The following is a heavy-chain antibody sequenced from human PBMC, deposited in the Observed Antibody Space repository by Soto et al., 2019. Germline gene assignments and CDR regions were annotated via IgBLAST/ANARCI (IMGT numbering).Heavy chain of an antibody. CDR1: GGSFSGYY. D-gene: IGHD3-10*01. CDR2: INHSGST. CDR3: ARGLVVRLWFGELLPYYYGMDV. V-gene: IGHV4-34*01. Sequence: SETLSLTCAVYGGSFSGYYWSWIRQPPGKGLEWIGEINHSGSTNYNPSLKSRVTISVDTPKNQFSLKLSSVTAADTAVYYCARGLVVRLWFGELLPYYYGMDVWGQGTTVTVSS. J-gene: IGHJ6*02.